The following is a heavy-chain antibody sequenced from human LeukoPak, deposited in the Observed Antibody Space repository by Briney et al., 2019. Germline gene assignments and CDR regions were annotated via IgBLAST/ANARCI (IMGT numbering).Heavy chain of an antibody. V-gene: IGHV3-7*01. CDR3: ARGDPDISFGVVGDAFDI. D-gene: IGHD3-3*01. Sequence: PGGSLRLSCAASGFTFTTYWMTWVRQAPGKGLEWVANINQDGSEKYFVDSVKGRFTISRDNAKNSLYLQMNSLRAEDTAVYYCARGDPDISFGVVGDAFDIWGQGTMVTVSS. CDR2: INQDGSEK. J-gene: IGHJ3*02. CDR1: GFTFTTYW.